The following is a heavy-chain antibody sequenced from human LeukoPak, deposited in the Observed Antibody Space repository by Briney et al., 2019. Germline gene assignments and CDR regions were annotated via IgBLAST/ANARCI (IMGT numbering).Heavy chain of an antibody. CDR2: ISGSDGGT. Sequence: GGSLRLSCAASGFTFSNYGMSWVRQAPGKGLEWVSSISGSDGGTYYADSVKGRFTISRDNSKNTLYLQMSSLRAEDTAVYYCAKDQWEALYWGQGTLVIVSS. J-gene: IGHJ4*02. CDR1: GFTFSNYG. CDR3: AKDQWEALY. V-gene: IGHV3-23*01. D-gene: IGHD1-26*01.